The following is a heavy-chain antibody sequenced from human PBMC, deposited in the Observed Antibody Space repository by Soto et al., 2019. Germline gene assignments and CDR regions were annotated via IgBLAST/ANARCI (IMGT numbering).Heavy chain of an antibody. Sequence: QVQLQESGPGLVKPSQTLSLTCTVSGGSISSGAYYWSWIRQHPGKGLEWIGYIYYSGNTYYNPSLKSRGTISVDTSKNQVARKRSTVTAADTGGYYGARGGLRLGDYFDYWGQGTLVSVSS. CDR3: ARGGLRLGDYFDY. CDR2: IYYSGNT. D-gene: IGHD3-16*01. V-gene: IGHV4-31*03. J-gene: IGHJ4*02. CDR1: GGSISSGAYY.